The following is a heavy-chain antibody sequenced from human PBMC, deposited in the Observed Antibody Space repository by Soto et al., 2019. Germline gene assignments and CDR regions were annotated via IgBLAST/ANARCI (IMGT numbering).Heavy chain of an antibody. D-gene: IGHD3-9*01. J-gene: IGHJ4*02. CDR2: IDPSDSYT. CDR3: ATAYYDILTGSRFDY. Sequence: GETLKISCKGSGYTFTDYWIGWVRQMPVKGLEWMGRIDPSDSYTNYSPSFQGHVTISADKSISTAYLQWSSLKASDTAMYYCATAYYDILTGSRFDYWGQGTLVTVSS. CDR1: GYTFTDYW. V-gene: IGHV5-10-1*01.